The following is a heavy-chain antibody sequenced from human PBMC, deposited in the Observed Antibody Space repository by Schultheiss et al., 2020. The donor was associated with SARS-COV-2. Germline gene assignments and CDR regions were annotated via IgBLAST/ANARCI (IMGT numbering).Heavy chain of an antibody. CDR3: ARSPFDDYVWGSYRIARGYFDY. D-gene: IGHD3-16*02. CDR1: GFTFSSSV. V-gene: IGHV3-66*01. CDR2: IYSGGST. J-gene: IGHJ4*02. Sequence: GESLKISCAASGFTFSSSVMSWVRQAPGKGLEWVSVIYSGGSTYYADSVKGRFTISRDNSKNTLYLQMNSLRAEDTAVYYCARSPFDDYVWGSYRIARGYFDYWGQGTLVTVSS.